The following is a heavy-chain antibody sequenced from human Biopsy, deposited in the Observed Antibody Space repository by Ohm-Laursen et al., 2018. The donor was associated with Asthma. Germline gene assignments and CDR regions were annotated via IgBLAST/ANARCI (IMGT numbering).Heavy chain of an antibody. D-gene: IGHD3-9*01. J-gene: IGHJ3*01. V-gene: IGHV1-3*04. CDR1: GYNFISFA. Sequence: SVKVSCNASGYNFISFAIHWVRQAPGQRLEWMGWVNTGNGDTKYSQRFQGRVTITRDTSASTAYMELRSLRSGDTATYYCARTYYDFLTGQVKDVFGVWGQGTMVTVSS. CDR3: ARTYYDFLTGQVKDVFGV. CDR2: VNTGNGDT.